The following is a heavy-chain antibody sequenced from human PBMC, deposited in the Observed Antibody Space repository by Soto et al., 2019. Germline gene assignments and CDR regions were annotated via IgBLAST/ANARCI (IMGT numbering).Heavy chain of an antibody. D-gene: IGHD5-12*01. CDR2: INSNSDHI. CDR3: ARDVGSVARNLLY. CDR1: GFTFDDYA. J-gene: IGHJ4*02. Sequence: EVQLVESGGGLVQPGTSLRLSCAVSGFTFDDYAMHWVRQTPGKGLEWVSSINSNSDHISYADSVKGRFTISRDNAKNSLFLQIHSLRAEDTALYYCARDVGSVARNLLYWGQGTLVTVSS. V-gene: IGHV3-9*01.